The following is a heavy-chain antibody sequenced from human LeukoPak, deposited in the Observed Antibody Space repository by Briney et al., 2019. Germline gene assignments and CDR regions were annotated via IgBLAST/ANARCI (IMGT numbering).Heavy chain of an antibody. D-gene: IGHD4-17*01. CDR1: GFTFDDYA. CDR3: AKTTVPRDY. V-gene: IGHV3-66*01. J-gene: IGHJ4*02. Sequence: LSGGSLRLSCAASGFTFDDYAMHWVRQAPGKGLEWVSVIYSGGSTYYADSVKGRFTISRDNSKNTLYLQMNSLRAEDTAVYYCAKTTVPRDYWGQGTLVTVSS. CDR2: IYSGGST.